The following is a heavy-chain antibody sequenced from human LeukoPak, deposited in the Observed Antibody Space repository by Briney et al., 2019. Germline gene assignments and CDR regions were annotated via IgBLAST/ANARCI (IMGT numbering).Heavy chain of an antibody. J-gene: IGHJ1*01. V-gene: IGHV3-23*01. D-gene: IGHD4-17*01. Sequence: PGGSLRLSCAASGFTFSSYAMSWVRQAPGKGLEWVSAISGSGGSTYYADSVKGRFTISRDNSKNTLYLQMNSLRADETAVYYCVRDFDTVTTAYLQLWGQGTLVTVSS. CDR3: VRDFDTVTTAYLQL. CDR1: GFTFSSYA. CDR2: ISGSGGST.